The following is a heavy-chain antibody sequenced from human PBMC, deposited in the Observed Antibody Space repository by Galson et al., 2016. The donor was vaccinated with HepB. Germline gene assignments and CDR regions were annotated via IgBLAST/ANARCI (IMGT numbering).Heavy chain of an antibody. J-gene: IGHJ6*03. CDR1: GFTFSYYS. CDR3: ARDLIAAAGRTFYYYYYYMGV. Sequence: SLRLSCAASGFTFSYYSMNWVRQAPGKGLEWVSSISSSSSDIYYADSAKGRFTISRDNTKNSLYLQMNSLRAEDTAVYYCARDLIAAAGRTFYYYYYYMGVWGKGTTVTVSS. CDR2: ISSSSSDI. V-gene: IGHV3-21*01. D-gene: IGHD6-13*01.